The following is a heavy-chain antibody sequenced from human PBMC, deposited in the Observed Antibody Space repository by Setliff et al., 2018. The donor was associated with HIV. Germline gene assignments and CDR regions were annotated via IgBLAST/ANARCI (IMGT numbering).Heavy chain of an antibody. V-gene: IGHV1-69*10. D-gene: IGHD2-15*01. CDR2: IIPILGVA. J-gene: IGHJ5*02. CDR1: GGTFNTYV. CDR3: ARGPEEGDCSGGSCYGNFDP. Sequence: ASVKVSCKASGGTFNTYVISWLRQAPGQGLEWMGGIIPILGVANYAQKFQGRLTITADKSTNTAYMELSSLKSDDTAVYYCARGPEEGDCSGGSCYGNFDPGGQGTLVTVS.